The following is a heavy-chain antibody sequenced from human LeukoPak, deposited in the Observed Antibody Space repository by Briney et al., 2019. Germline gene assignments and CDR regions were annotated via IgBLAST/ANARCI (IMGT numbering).Heavy chain of an antibody. J-gene: IGHJ5*02. Sequence: GEPLQISCKGSGCSFTSYWIGWVRQMPGKGLEWMGIIYPGDSDTRYSPSFQGQVTISADKSISTAYLQWSSLKASDTAMYYCARQGYDILTGYTRHNWFDPWGQGTLVTVSS. CDR1: GCSFTSYW. V-gene: IGHV5-51*01. D-gene: IGHD3-9*01. CDR3: ARQGYDILTGYTRHNWFDP. CDR2: IYPGDSDT.